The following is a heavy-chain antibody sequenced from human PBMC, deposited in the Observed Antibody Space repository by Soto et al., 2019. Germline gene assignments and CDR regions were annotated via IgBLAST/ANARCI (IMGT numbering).Heavy chain of an antibody. CDR2: IGGGGST. J-gene: IGHJ4*02. D-gene: IGHD5-18*01. CDR3: ARASLGYSWGEFDY. Sequence: EVQLLESGGDLVRPGGSLRLSCAASGFTLNTYSMSWVRLAPGKGLGWVSTIGGGGSTFYADSVKGRFTISRDNSKNTLYLQMNSLRAEDTAVYYCARASLGYSWGEFDYWGQGALVTVSS. V-gene: IGHV3-23*01. CDR1: GFTLNTYS.